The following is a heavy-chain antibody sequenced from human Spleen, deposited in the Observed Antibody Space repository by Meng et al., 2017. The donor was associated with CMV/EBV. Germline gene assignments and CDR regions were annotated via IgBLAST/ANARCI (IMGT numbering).Heavy chain of an antibody. D-gene: IGHD6-13*01. CDR3: ARGGHSSSWYLGY. Sequence: GGSLRLSCAASGFTFGPYTMNWVRQVPGKGLEWVSSIGSSGVYVYYADSVKGRFTISRDNARNSLYLQMNSLTAADTAVYFCARGGHSSSWYLGYWGQGTLVTVSS. CDR1: GFTFGPYT. V-gene: IGHV3-21*01. CDR2: IGSSGVYV. J-gene: IGHJ4*02.